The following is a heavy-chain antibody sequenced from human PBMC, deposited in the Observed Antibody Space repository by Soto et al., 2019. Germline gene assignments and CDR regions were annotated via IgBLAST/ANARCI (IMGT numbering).Heavy chain of an antibody. V-gene: IGHV3-48*01. J-gene: IGHJ4*02. CDR1: GFTFSSYG. CDR2: ISSSSSTI. CDR3: ARDPRLRLRYFDWLSPFDS. Sequence: GGSLRLSSAASGFTFSSYGMNWVRQTPGKGLEWVSYISSSSSTIYYADSVKGRFTISRDNAKNSLYLQMNSLRAEDTAVYYCARDPRLRLRYFDWLSPFDSWGQGTLVTVSS. D-gene: IGHD3-9*01.